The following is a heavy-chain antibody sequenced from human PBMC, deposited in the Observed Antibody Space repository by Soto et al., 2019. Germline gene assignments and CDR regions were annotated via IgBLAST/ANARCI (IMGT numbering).Heavy chain of an antibody. CDR2: INAGNGNT. V-gene: IGHV1-3*01. D-gene: IGHD6-19*01. CDR3: ARAVAVPADFDY. Sequence: ASVKVSCKASGYTFTGYAMHWVRQAPGQRLEWMGWINAGNGNTKYSQKFQGGVTITRDTSASTAYMELSSLRSEDTAVYYCARAVAVPADFDYWGQGPLVTISS. J-gene: IGHJ4*02. CDR1: GYTFTGYA.